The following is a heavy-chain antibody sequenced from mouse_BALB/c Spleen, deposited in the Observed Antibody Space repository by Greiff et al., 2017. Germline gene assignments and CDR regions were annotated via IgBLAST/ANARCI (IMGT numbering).Heavy chain of an antibody. Sequence: DVKLVESGGGLVKPGGSLKLSCAASGFTFSDYYMYWVRQTPEKRLEWVATISDGGSYTYYPDSVKGRFTISRDNAKNNLYLQMSSLKSEDTAMYYCAKYGNYGAMDYWGQGTSVTVSS. CDR3: AKYGNYGAMDY. J-gene: IGHJ4*01. CDR1: GFTFSDYY. CDR2: ISDGGSYT. V-gene: IGHV5-4*02. D-gene: IGHD2-10*02.